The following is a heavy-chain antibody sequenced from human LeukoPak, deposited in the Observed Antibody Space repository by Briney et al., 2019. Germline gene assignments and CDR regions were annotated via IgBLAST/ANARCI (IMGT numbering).Heavy chain of an antibody. CDR2: INPNSGGT. V-gene: IGHV1-2*02. Sequence: ASVKVSCKASGYTFTGYYMHWVRQAPGQGLEWMGWINPNSGGTNYAQKFQGRVTMTRDTSISTAYMELSRLRSDDTAVYYCARDSGDYDSSGHYGWGQGTLVTVSS. CDR3: ARDSGDYDSSGHYG. CDR1: GYTFTGYY. J-gene: IGHJ4*02. D-gene: IGHD3-22*01.